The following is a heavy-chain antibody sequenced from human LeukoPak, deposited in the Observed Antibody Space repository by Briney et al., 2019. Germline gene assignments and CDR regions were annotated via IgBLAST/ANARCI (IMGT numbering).Heavy chain of an antibody. J-gene: IGHJ4*02. CDR1: GGSISSYY. V-gene: IGHV4-59*01. D-gene: IGHD2-15*01. CDR3: ASFPPEYCSGGSCYS. Sequence: PSETLSLTCTVSGGSISSYYWSWIRQPPGKGLEWIGYMYYSGSTKYNPSLKSRVTISVDTSKNRFSLKLSSVTAADTAVYYCASFPPEYCSGGSCYSWGQGTLATVPS. CDR2: MYYSGST.